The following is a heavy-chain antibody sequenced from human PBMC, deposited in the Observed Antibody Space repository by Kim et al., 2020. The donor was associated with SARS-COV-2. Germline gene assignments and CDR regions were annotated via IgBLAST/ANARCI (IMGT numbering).Heavy chain of an antibody. CDR2: ISSDGSET. D-gene: IGHD6-19*01. Sequence: GGSLRLSCAASGFTFSNYGMHWVRQAPGKGLEWVAVISSDGSETYYADSVKGRFTISRDNSEHTLYLQMNSLRAEDTAVYYCAKVYNLLAVVGTGHYWGPGTLVTVSS. V-gene: IGHV3-30*18. CDR3: AKVYNLLAVVGTGHY. J-gene: IGHJ4*02. CDR1: GFTFSNYG.